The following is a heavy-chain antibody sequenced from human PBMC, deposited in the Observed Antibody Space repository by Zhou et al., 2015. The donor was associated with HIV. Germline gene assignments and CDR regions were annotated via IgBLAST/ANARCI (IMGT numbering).Heavy chain of an antibody. J-gene: IGHJ6*02. CDR2: INPNSGGT. V-gene: IGHV1-2*02. Sequence: QVQLVQSGAEVKKPGASVKVSCKASGYTFTGYYMHWVRQAPGQGLEWMGWINPNSGGTNYAQKFQGRVTMTRDTSISTAYMELSRLRSDDTAVYYCARTYYYDIPYYYYGMDVWGQGTTVTVSS. D-gene: IGHD3-22*01. CDR1: GYTFTGYY. CDR3: ARTYYYDIPYYYYGMDV.